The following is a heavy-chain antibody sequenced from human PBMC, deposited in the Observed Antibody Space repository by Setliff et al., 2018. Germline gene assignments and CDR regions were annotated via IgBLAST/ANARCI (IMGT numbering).Heavy chain of an antibody. CDR1: GESFSNNY. J-gene: IGHJ3*02. CDR3: ARGRMRGSCSGPSCTYDPFDI. V-gene: IGHV4-34*01. CDR2: SNHGGST. D-gene: IGHD2-2*01. Sequence: SETLSLTCSVYGESFSNNYWSWIRQTPEKGLEWIGESNHGGSTSYHPSLKSRLTMSVDTSKNQFSLKLRSVTAADTAVYYCARGRMRGSCSGPSCTYDPFDIWGQGTPVTVSS.